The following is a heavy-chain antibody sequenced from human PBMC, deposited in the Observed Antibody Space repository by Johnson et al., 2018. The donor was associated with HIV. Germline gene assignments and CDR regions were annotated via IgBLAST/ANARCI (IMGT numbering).Heavy chain of an antibody. J-gene: IGHJ3*02. Sequence: VQLVESGGVAIQPGGSLRLSCAASGFTFDDYAMHWVRQAPGKGLEWVSLITWDGDSTYYADSVKGRFTISRDNSKNTLYLQMNSLRAEDTAVYYCARSGYCTTSSCTDDAFDIWGQGTMVTVSS. V-gene: IGHV3-43D*03. CDR1: GFTFDDYA. D-gene: IGHD2-2*01. CDR3: ARSGYCTTSSCTDDAFDI. CDR2: ITWDGDST.